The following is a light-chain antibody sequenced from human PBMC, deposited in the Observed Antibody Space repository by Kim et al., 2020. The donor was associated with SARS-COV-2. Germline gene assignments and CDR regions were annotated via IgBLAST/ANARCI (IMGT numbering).Light chain of an antibody. CDR1: SSNIGAGYG. CDR2: DST. V-gene: IGLV1-40*01. J-gene: IGLJ2*01. Sequence: QSVLTQPPSVSGAPGQRVTFSCAGTSSNIGAGYGVHWYQQIPGTAPRLLISDSTNRPSGVPDRFSGSISGTSASLVITGLQVDDEADYYCQSFDNSLTGVVFGGSTKVTVL. CDR3: QSFDNSLTGVV.